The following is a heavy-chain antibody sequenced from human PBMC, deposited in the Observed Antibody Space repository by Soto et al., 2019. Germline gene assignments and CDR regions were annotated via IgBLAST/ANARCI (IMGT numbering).Heavy chain of an antibody. V-gene: IGHV1-2*04. CDR1: GYTFTGYD. J-gene: IGHJ4*02. CDR2: INPNSGGT. D-gene: IGHD2-2*01. Sequence: QVQLVQSGAEVKKPGASVKVSCKASGYTFTGYDMHWVRQAPGQGLEWMGWINPNSGGTNYAQKFQGWVTMTRDTSISTAYMELSRLRSDDTAVYYCARPHCSSVSCYVGSWDYWGQGTLVTVSS. CDR3: ARPHCSSVSCYVGSWDY.